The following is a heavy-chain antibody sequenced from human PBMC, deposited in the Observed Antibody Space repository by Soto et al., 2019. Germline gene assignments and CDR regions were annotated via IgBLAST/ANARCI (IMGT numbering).Heavy chain of an antibody. CDR2: IEPSDSYT. D-gene: IGHD3-22*01. CDR3: ARVSGYPNYYGMDV. Sequence: SGYSFTSYWITWVRQMPGKGLEWMGKIEPSDSYTNYSPSFQGHVTISADKSISTAYLQWSSLKASDTAMYYCARVSGYPNYYGMDVWGQGTTVTVSS. V-gene: IGHV5-10-1*01. CDR1: GYSFTSYW. J-gene: IGHJ6*02.